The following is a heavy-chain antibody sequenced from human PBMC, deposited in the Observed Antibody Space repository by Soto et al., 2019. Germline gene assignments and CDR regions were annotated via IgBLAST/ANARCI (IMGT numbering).Heavy chain of an antibody. CDR3: ATIAAAGPSFDY. CDR1: GGSISSYY. D-gene: IGHD6-13*01. Sequence: SETLSLTCTVSGGSISSYYWSWIRQPPGKGLEWIGFISYTGSTNYNPSLKSRVTISVDTSKNQFSLKLSSVTAAGTAVYYCATIAAAGPSFDYWGQGTLVTVSS. CDR2: ISYTGST. V-gene: IGHV4-59*12. J-gene: IGHJ4*02.